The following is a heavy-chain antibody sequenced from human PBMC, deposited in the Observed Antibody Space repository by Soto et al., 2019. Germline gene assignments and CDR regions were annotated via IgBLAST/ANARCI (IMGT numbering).Heavy chain of an antibody. Sequence: EVQLVESGGGLVQPGGSLRLSCAASGFTLSSYWMSWVRQAPGKGLEWVANIKQDGSEKYYVDSVKGRFTISRDTAKSSLYLQLSSLRAEDSAVYYCARKYGSSYAPAYYGMAAWGQGTTVTASS. J-gene: IGHJ6*02. CDR2: IKQDGSEK. D-gene: IGHD6-13*01. V-gene: IGHV3-7*05. CDR1: GFTLSSYW. CDR3: ARKYGSSYAPAYYGMAA.